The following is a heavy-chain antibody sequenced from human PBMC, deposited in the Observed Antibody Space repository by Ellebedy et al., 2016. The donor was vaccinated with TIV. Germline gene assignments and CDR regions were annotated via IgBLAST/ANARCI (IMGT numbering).Heavy chain of an antibody. CDR1: GFTFSSYW. Sequence: GESLKISCAASGFTFSSYWMSWVRQAPGKGLEWVANIKQDGSEKYYVDSVKGRFTISRDNAKNSLYLQMNSLRAEDTAVYYCARDKTLDEWLHNYGMDVWGQGTTVTVSS. CDR3: ARDKTLDEWLHNYGMDV. V-gene: IGHV3-7*01. J-gene: IGHJ6*02. CDR2: IKQDGSEK. D-gene: IGHD3-3*01.